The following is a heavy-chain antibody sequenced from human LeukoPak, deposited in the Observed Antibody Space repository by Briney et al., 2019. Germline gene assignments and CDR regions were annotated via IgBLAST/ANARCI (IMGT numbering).Heavy chain of an antibody. D-gene: IGHD3-10*01. V-gene: IGHV4-59*01. CDR1: GGSISNYY. CDR3: ARVEEGYGSGRRENYYYYYMDV. J-gene: IGHJ6*03. Sequence: SETLSLTCTVSGGSISNYYWSWIRQSPVKGLEWIGFIYYSGSTNYNPSLKSRVTISVDTSKNQFPLKLSSVTAADTAVYYCARVEEGYGSGRRENYYYYYMDVWGKGTTVTISS. CDR2: IYYSGST.